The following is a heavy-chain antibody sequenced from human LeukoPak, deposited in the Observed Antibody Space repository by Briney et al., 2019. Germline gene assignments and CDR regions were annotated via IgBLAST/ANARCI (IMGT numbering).Heavy chain of an antibody. Sequence: GESLKISCKGSGYSFTSYWIGWVRQMPGEGLEWMGIIYPGDSDTRYNPSFQGQVTISADKSISTAYLQWSSLKASDTAMYYCARRSSGYYDSSGYLNDAFDSWGQGTMVTASS. CDR2: IYPGDSDT. CDR3: ARRSSGYYDSSGYLNDAFDS. J-gene: IGHJ3*02. V-gene: IGHV5-51*01. CDR1: GYSFTSYW. D-gene: IGHD3-22*01.